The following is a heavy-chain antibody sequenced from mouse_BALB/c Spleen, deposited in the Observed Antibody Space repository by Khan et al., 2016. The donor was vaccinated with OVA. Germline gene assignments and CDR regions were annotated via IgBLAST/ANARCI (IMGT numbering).Heavy chain of an antibody. CDR1: GYTFTNHG. Sequence: QIQLVQSGPEQKKPGETVKISCKASGYTFTNHGMNWVKQAPGKGLKWMGWINTYTGEPTYADDFKGRFAFSLETSASTTYLQISNIKNEDTATYFCERVGYNGTMDYWGQGTSVTVSS. J-gene: IGHJ4*01. V-gene: IGHV9-3-1*01. CDR2: INTYTGEP. CDR3: ERVGYNGTMDY. D-gene: IGHD2-14*01.